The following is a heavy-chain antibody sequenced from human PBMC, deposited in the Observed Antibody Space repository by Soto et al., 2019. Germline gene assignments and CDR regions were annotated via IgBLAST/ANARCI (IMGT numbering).Heavy chain of an antibody. Sequence: EVQLLESGGGLVQPGGSLRLSCAASGFTFSSYAMSWVRQAPGKGLEWVSAISGSGGSTYYADSVKGRFTISRDNSKNTLYLHMNRLRAEDTAVYYCAKDREAYYDFWSGYLSSWGQGTLVTVSS. CDR1: GFTFSSYA. J-gene: IGHJ4*02. CDR2: ISGSGGST. V-gene: IGHV3-23*01. CDR3: AKDREAYYDFWSGYLSS. D-gene: IGHD3-3*01.